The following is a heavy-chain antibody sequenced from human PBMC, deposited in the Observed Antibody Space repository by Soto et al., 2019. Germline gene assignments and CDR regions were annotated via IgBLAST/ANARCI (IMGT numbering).Heavy chain of an antibody. CDR1: GDSISSGGYY. Sequence: QVQLQESGPGLVKPSQTLSLTCSVSGDSISSGGYYWSWIRHHPGTGLEWIGYIYDSESAYYNPSRKSRVTISMDTSKNHFAMRLSSVTAADTAVYYCARASSSSSAADYWGQGTLATVSS. V-gene: IGHV4-31*03. CDR2: IYDSESA. J-gene: IGHJ4*02. D-gene: IGHD6-6*01. CDR3: ARASSSSSAADY.